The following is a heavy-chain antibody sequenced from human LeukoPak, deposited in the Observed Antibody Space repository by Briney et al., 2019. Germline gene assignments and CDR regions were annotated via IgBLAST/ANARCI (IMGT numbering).Heavy chain of an antibody. CDR1: GFTFEDYA. D-gene: IGHD6-19*01. CDR3: ARDRQWLGVDF. V-gene: IGHV3-20*04. J-gene: IGHJ4*02. CDR2: INWNGDSP. Sequence: GGSLRLSCEVSGFTFEDYAMSWVRQIPGKGLEWVSGINWNGDSPAYSDSVKGRFTISRDNAKNYLYLDMNSLKAEDTAFYYCARDRQWLGVDFWGQGTLVTVSS.